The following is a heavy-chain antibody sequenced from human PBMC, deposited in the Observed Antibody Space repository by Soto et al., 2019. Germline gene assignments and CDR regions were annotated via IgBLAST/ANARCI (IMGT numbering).Heavy chain of an antibody. J-gene: IGHJ6*02. D-gene: IGHD3-3*01. CDR1: GDSISNSRFY. V-gene: IGHV4-39*07. Sequence: SETLSLTCSVSGDSISNSRFYWAWIRQPPGEGLEWIGSIYHTGNAYYNPSLKSRVTISVDKSKNQFSLKLSSVTAADTAVYYCARDQNDFWSGYSYYYGMDVWGQGTTVTVSS. CDR3: ARDQNDFWSGYSYYYGMDV. CDR2: IYHTGNA.